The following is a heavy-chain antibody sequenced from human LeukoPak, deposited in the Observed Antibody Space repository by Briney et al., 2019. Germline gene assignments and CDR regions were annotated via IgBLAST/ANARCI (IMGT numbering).Heavy chain of an antibody. J-gene: IGHJ5*02. Sequence: GGSLRLSCAASGFTFSSYWMSWVRQAPGKGLEWVANIKQDGSEKYYVDSVKGRFTISRDNAKNTLNLQMNSLRAEDTAVHYCARDLGQYYDTSDNWFDPWGQGTLVTVSS. V-gene: IGHV3-7*01. D-gene: IGHD3-22*01. CDR1: GFTFSSYW. CDR3: ARDLGQYYDTSDNWFDP. CDR2: IKQDGSEK.